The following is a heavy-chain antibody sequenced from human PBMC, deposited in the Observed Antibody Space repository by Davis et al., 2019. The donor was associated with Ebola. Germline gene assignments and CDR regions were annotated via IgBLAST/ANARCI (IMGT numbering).Heavy chain of an antibody. CDR3: ARDYVESYNWFDP. Sequence: ASVKVSCKASGYTFTGYYMHWVRQAPGQGLEWMRWINPNSGVTNYAQKFQGRVTMTRDTSISTAYMELSRLRSDDTAVYYCARDYVESYNWFDPWGQGTLVTVSS. V-gene: IGHV1-2*02. CDR1: GYTFTGYY. J-gene: IGHJ5*02. D-gene: IGHD5-24*01. CDR2: INPNSGVT.